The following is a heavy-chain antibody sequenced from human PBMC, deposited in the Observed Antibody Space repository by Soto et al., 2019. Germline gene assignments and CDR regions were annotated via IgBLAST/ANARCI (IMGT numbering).Heavy chain of an antibody. J-gene: IGHJ5*02. CDR2: IRSKANSYAT. D-gene: IGHD5-12*01. CDR1: GFSFSDSA. Sequence: EVQLVESGGGLVQPGGSLKLSCAASGFSFSDSAMHWVRQASGKGLEWVGRIRSKANSYATEYAASVKGRFTISRDESKTTAYLQMNSLKTEDTAVYYCTSHLVASWGQGTLVTVSS. CDR3: TSHLVAS. V-gene: IGHV3-73*01.